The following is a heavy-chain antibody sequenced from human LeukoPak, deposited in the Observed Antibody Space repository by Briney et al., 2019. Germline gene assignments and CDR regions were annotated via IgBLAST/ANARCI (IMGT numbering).Heavy chain of an antibody. D-gene: IGHD6-19*01. V-gene: IGHV3-66*01. CDR3: AKDHKQWLVRGYFDY. CDR1: GFTVSSNY. J-gene: IGHJ4*02. CDR2: IYSGGST. Sequence: GGSLRLSCAASGFTVSSNYMSWVRQAPGKGLEWVSVIYSGGSTYYADSVKGRFTISRDNSKNTLYLQMNSLRAEDTAVYYCAKDHKQWLVRGYFDYWGQGTLVTVSS.